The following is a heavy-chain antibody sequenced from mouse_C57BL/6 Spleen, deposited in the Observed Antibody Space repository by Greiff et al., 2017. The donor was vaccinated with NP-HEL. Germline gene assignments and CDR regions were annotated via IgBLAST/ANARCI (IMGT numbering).Heavy chain of an antibody. CDR3: ARKVIYYDYDGFDY. CDR1: GYTFTDYN. D-gene: IGHD2-4*01. CDR2: INPNNGGT. J-gene: IGHJ2*01. Sequence: EVQLQQSGPELVKPGASVKIPCKASGYTFTDYNMDWVKQSHGKSLEWIGDINPNNGGTIYNQKFKGKATLTVDKSSSTAYMELRSLTSEDTAVYYCARKVIYYDYDGFDYWGQGTTLTVSS. V-gene: IGHV1-18*01.